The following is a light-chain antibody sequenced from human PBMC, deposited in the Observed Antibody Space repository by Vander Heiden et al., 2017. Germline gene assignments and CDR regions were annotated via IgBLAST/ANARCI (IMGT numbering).Light chain of an antibody. CDR2: QAS. V-gene: IGKV1-5*03. J-gene: IGKJ2*01. Sequence: DIQMTQSPSTLSASVGDRVTITCRASQSISTWLAWYQQKPGKAPKLLIYQASTSESGVPSRFSGSGSGTEFSLTMDSLQRDDFATYYCLQDDPYLYTFGQGTKLEIK. CDR3: LQDDPYLYT. CDR1: QSISTW.